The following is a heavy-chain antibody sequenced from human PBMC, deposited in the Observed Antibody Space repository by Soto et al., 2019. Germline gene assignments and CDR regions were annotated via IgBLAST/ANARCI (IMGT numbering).Heavy chain of an antibody. V-gene: IGHV1-18*01. J-gene: IGHJ4*02. D-gene: IGHD3-3*01. CDR2: ISAYNGNT. CDR1: GNTFTSYG. Sequence: ASLKVSCKASGNTFTSYGISWVRQAPGQGLEWMGWISAYNGNTNYAQKLQGRVTMTTDTSTSTAYMELRSLRSDDTAVYYCARFYYDFWSGYYIDCWGQGTLVTVSS. CDR3: ARFYYDFWSGYYIDC.